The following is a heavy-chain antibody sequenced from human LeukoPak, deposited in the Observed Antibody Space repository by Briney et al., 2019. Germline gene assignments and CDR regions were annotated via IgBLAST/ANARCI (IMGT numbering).Heavy chain of an antibody. CDR2: IYYSGST. CDR3: ARGGYYYGLDY. Sequence: SETLSLTCTVSGGSISSSSYYWGWIRQPPGKGLEWIGSIYYSGSTYYNPSLKSRVTISVDTSKNQFSLKLSSVTAADTAVYYCARGGYYYGLDYWGQGTLVTVSS. J-gene: IGHJ4*02. V-gene: IGHV4-39*01. D-gene: IGHD3-22*01. CDR1: GGSISSSSYY.